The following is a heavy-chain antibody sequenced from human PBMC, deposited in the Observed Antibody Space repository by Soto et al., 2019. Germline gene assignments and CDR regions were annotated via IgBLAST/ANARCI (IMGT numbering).Heavy chain of an antibody. CDR3: AREPGVRDYEMDV. J-gene: IGHJ6*04. CDR1: GFTSSTSS. Sequence: SLRLSCAASGFTSSTSSMNWVRQAPAKGLEWVSSISSSSSYIYYADSVKGRFTISRDNAKNSLYLQMNSLRAEDTAVYYCAREPGVRDYEMDVWRKGTTVTVSS. CDR2: ISSSSSYI. V-gene: IGHV3-21*01. D-gene: IGHD3-10*01.